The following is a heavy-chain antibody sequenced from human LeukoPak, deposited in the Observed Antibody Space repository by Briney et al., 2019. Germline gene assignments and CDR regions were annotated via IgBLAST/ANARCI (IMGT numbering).Heavy chain of an antibody. J-gene: IGHJ4*02. CDR2: IYHSGST. V-gene: IGHV4-38-2*02. CDR1: GYSISSGYY. CDR3: ARVSGYSSGWYYDY. D-gene: IGHD6-19*01. Sequence: SETLSLTCTVSGYSISSGYYWGWIRPPPGKGLEWIGSIYHSGSTYYNPSLKSRVTISVDTSKNQFSLKLSSVTAADTAVYYCARVSGYSSGWYYDYWGQGTLVTVSS.